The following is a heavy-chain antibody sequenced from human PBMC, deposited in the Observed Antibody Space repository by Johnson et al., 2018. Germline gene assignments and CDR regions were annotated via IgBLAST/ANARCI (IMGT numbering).Heavy chain of an antibody. J-gene: IGHJ6*02. CDR2: IIPLFGPT. Sequence: VQLVETGAEVKKPGSSVKVSCKASGGTFSSYAITWVRQAPGQGLEWMGGIIPLFGPTNYAQKFQGRVTITADESTGTAYREGSSLRSEDTAVYYCARDGDRGYGMDVWGQGTTVTVSS. CDR1: GGTFSSYA. D-gene: IGHD1-26*01. CDR3: ARDGDRGYGMDV. V-gene: IGHV1-69*01.